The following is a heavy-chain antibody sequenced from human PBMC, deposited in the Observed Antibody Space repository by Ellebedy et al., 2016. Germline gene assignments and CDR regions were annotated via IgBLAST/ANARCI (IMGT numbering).Heavy chain of an antibody. V-gene: IGHV4-39*07. D-gene: IGHD3-10*01. CDR1: GGSISSYSYY. J-gene: IGHJ4*02. CDR2: INHSGST. CDR3: ARSGYYDSENYYNY. Sequence: SETLSLTXNVSGGSISSYSYYWGWIRQPPGKGLEWIGEINHSGSTNYNPSLKSRVTISVDTSKNQFSLKLSSVTAADTAVYYCARSGYYDSENYYNYWGQGALVTVSS.